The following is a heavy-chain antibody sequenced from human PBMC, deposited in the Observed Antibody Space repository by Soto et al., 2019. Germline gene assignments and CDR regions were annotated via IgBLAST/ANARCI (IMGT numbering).Heavy chain of an antibody. CDR2: ISSSSSYI. J-gene: IGHJ6*02. CDR3: SRDREYFGFVSYYMGYYGMDI. Sequence: GGSLRLSCAASGFTFSTYSMNWVRQAPGKGLEWVSSISSSSSYIYYADSVKGRFTISRDNSKNSLYLQMNSLRAEDTAVYYCSRDREYFGFVSYYMGYYGMDIWGQGPTVTVSS. CDR1: GFTFSTYS. D-gene: IGHD3-10*01. V-gene: IGHV3-21*04.